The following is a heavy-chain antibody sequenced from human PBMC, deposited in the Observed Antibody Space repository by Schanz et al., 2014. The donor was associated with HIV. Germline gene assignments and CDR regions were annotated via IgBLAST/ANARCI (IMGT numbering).Heavy chain of an antibody. CDR2: INHSGST. Sequence: QVQLQQWGAGLLKPSETLSLTCAVYGGSFSVYSWSWIRQPPGKGLQWIGEINHSGSTNYNPSLKSRVTISVDPSKTQVSLRLNPVTAADTAVYYCARTPYYFDYWGQGTLVTVSS. J-gene: IGHJ4*02. V-gene: IGHV4-34*01. CDR1: GGSFSVYS. CDR3: ARTPYYFDY.